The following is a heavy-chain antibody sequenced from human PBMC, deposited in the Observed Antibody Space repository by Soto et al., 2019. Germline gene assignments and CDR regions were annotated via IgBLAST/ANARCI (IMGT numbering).Heavy chain of an antibody. D-gene: IGHD2-2*01. V-gene: IGHV1-69*13. CDR2: IIPIFGTA. CDR1: GGTFSSYA. Sequence: ASVKVSCKASGGTFSSYASSWVRQAPGQGLEWMGGIIPIFGTANYAQKFQGRVTITADESTSTAYMELSSLRSEDTAVYYCARVCSSTSCYYPYYGMDVWGQGTTVTVS. J-gene: IGHJ6*02. CDR3: ARVCSSTSCYYPYYGMDV.